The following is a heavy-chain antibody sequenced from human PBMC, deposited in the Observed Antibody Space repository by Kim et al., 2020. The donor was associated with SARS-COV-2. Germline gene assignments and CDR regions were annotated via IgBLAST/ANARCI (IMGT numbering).Heavy chain of an antibody. CDR2: ISWNGDRT. Sequence: GGSLRLSCAASGFAFDDYSMHWVRQRPGEGLEWVALISWNGDRTFYGDSVKGRFTISRDNNKASLYLQMNSLSTEDTAVYYCTKDILYGSGTFSAGFDY. CDR3: TKDILYGSGTFSAGFDY. V-gene: IGHV3-43*01. D-gene: IGHD3-10*01. CDR1: GFAFDDYS. J-gene: IGHJ4*01.